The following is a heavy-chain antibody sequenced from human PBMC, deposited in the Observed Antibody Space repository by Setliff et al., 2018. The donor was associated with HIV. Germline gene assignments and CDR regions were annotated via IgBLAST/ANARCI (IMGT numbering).Heavy chain of an antibody. J-gene: IGHJ4*02. CDR3: ANSPYYYDSSGYSYFDY. Sequence: SETLSLTCTVSGGSISSSTYYWGWIRQPPGKGLEWIGSIYYSGNTYYNPSLKSRVTISVDTSKNQFSLKLSSVTAADTAVYYCANSPYYYDSSGYSYFDYWGQGTLVTVSS. V-gene: IGHV4-39*07. D-gene: IGHD3-22*01. CDR1: GGSISSSTYY. CDR2: IYYSGNT.